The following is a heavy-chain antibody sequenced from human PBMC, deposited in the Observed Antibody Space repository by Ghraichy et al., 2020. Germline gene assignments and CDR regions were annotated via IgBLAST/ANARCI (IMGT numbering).Heavy chain of an antibody. CDR1: GFTFSSYS. CDR3: AREKGYSRFYDMDV. V-gene: IGHV3-21*01. J-gene: IGHJ6*02. D-gene: IGHD5-18*01. Sequence: GGSLRLSCAASGFTFSSYSMNWVRQAPGKGLEWVSSISSSGSTFIYYADSVTGRFTISRDNAKNSLYLQMNSLRAEDTAVYYCAREKGYSRFYDMDVWGQGTTVTVSS. CDR2: ISSSGSTFI.